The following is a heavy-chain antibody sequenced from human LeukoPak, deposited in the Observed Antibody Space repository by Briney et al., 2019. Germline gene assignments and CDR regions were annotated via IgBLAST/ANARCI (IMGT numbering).Heavy chain of an antibody. Sequence: PGGSLRLSCAASGFTFSAYSMTWVRQAPGKGLEWPSYISSSSMTVYYADSVKGRFTISRDNGKNSLFLQMNSLRAEDTGVYYCARDLQEDAIPPLGYWGQGTLVTVSS. V-gene: IGHV3-48*01. CDR1: GFTFSAYS. CDR3: ARDLQEDAIPPLGY. D-gene: IGHD2-8*01. CDR2: ISSSSMTV. J-gene: IGHJ4*02.